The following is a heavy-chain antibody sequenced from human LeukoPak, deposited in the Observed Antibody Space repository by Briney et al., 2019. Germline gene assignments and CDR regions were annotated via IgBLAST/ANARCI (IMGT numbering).Heavy chain of an antibody. CDR1: GGSVSSGTSY. CDR2: IYYSGST. D-gene: IGHD1-1*01. Sequence: PSETLSLTCIVSGGSVSSGTSYWSWIRQPPRKGLEWIGDIYYSGSTNYNPSLKSRVTMSIDTSKNQFSLNLNSVTDADTAVYYCAVGVGGDYWKYCFDYWGQGSLVTVSS. J-gene: IGHJ4*02. CDR3: AVGVGGDYWKYCFDY. V-gene: IGHV4-61*01.